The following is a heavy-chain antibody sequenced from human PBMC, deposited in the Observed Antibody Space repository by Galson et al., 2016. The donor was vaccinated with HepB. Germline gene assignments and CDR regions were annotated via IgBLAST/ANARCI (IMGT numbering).Heavy chain of an antibody. V-gene: IGHV3-23*01. CDR2: SASGDIT. Sequence: SLRLSCAASGFTFSSYAMGWVRQGPGKGLEWVSVSASGDITYYAHSVKGRFTISRDKSKNTLFLNMISRRAEDTASYYCASHLGGSSLDPFDIWGRGTMVTVSS. D-gene: IGHD3-16*01. J-gene: IGHJ3*02. CDR1: GFTFSSYA. CDR3: ASHLGGSSLDPFDI.